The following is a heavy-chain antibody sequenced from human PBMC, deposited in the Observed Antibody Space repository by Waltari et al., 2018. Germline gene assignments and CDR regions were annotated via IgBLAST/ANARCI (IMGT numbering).Heavy chain of an antibody. CDR1: GFTFSSYG. Sequence: QVQLVESGGGVVQPGRSLRLSCAASGFTFSSYGMHWVRQAPGKGLELVAVISYDGSNKYYADSVKCRVTISRDNSKNTLYLQMNSLRAEDTAVYYCATYSGSDYYYYMDVWGKGTTVTISS. D-gene: IGHD5-12*01. V-gene: IGHV3-30*03. CDR3: ATYSGSDYYYYMDV. CDR2: ISYDGSNK. J-gene: IGHJ6*03.